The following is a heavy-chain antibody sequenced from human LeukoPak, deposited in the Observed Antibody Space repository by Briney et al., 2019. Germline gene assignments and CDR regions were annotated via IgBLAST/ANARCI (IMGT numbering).Heavy chain of an antibody. J-gene: IGHJ4*01. D-gene: IGHD1-1*01. CDR3: AKDGRPDTYGIFDL. CDR1: GFSFDDYA. CDR2: ISWNSGSE. V-gene: IGHV3-9*01. Sequence: GGSLRLSCAASGFSFDDYAMHWLRQAPGKGLQWVSGISWNSGSEGYADSVKGRFTISRDNAKNSLYLQINSLRAEDTAFYYCAKDGRPDTYGIFDLWGHGTLVTVSS.